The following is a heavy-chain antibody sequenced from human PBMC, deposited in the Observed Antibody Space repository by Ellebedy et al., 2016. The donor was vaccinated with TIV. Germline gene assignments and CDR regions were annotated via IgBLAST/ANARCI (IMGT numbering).Heavy chain of an antibody. V-gene: IGHV3-23*01. J-gene: IGHJ4*02. Sequence: PGGSLRLSCAASGLTFSSHAMSWVRQAPGKGLEWVSSITESGGNTYSAASVKGRFTISRDDAMSSLFLQMNSLSAEDTAVYYCARSGELDSWGQGTLVTVSS. CDR1: GLTFSSHA. D-gene: IGHD1-26*01. CDR3: ARSGELDS. CDR2: ITESGGNT.